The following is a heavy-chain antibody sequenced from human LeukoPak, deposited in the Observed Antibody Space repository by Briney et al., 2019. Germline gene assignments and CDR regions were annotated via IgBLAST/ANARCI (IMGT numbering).Heavy chain of an antibody. CDR3: AKAPDGGEYSSPGVVDY. J-gene: IGHJ4*02. CDR2: IYAGDTT. D-gene: IGHD6-6*01. CDR1: GFTFSSYA. Sequence: GGSLRLSCAASGFTFSSYAMHWVRQAPGKGLEWVAVIYAGDTTYYADSVRGRFTISRDNSKNTLYLQMNSLRAEDTAVYYCAKAPDGGEYSSPGVVDYWGQGTLVTVSS. V-gene: IGHV3-30*04.